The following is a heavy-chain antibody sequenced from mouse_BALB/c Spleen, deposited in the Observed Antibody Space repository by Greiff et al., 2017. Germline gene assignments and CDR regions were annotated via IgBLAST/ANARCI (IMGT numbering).Heavy chain of an antibody. CDR3: ARWGTTLYAMDY. J-gene: IGHJ4*01. CDR2: ISTYYGDA. CDR1: GYTFTDYA. V-gene: IGHV1S137*01. D-gene: IGHD2-1*01. Sequence: QVQLQQSGAELVRPGVSVKISCKGSGYTFTDYAMHWVKQSHAKSLEWIGVISTYYGDASYNQKFKGKATMTVDKSSSTAYMELARLTSEDSAIYYCARWGTTLYAMDYWGQGTSVTVSS.